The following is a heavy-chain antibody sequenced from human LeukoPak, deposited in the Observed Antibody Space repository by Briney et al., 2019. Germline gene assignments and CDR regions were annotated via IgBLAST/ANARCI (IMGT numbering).Heavy chain of an antibody. Sequence: ASVKVSCKASGYTFTGYYMHWVRQAPGQGLEWMGWINPNSGGTNYAQKFQGRVTMTRDTFTSTAYMELSRLRSDDTAVYYCARDLGYCSGGSCYSHYFDYWGQGTLVTVSS. D-gene: IGHD2-15*01. CDR2: INPNSGGT. J-gene: IGHJ4*02. V-gene: IGHV1-2*02. CDR1: GYTFTGYY. CDR3: ARDLGYCSGGSCYSHYFDY.